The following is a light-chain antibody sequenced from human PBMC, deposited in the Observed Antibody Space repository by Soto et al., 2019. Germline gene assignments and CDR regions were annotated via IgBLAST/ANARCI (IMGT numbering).Light chain of an antibody. V-gene: IGKV4-1*01. CDR1: RRVFYSSNNRNY. J-gene: IGKJ3*01. CDR2: WES. CDR3: QQYYSNPPFFT. Sequence: EIVVTQSPDSLAVSLGGRSTIRCKSSRRVFYSSNNRNYLAWYQQKPGQPPKLLIYWESTRESGVPDRFSGSGSGTDFTLTISSLQAEDVAVYYCQQYYSNPPFFTFGPGTKVDIK.